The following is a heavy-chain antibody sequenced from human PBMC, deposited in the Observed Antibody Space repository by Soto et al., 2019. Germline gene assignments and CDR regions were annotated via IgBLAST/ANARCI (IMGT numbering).Heavy chain of an antibody. CDR2: IYYSGST. CDR3: ARASASAYYYYYYGMDV. CDR1: GGSISSGDYY. V-gene: IGHV4-30-4*01. J-gene: IGHJ6*04. Sequence: SETLSLTCTVSGGSISSGDYYWNWIRQPPGKGLEWIGYIYYSGSTYYNPSLKSRVTISVDTSKNQFSLKLSSVTAADTAVYYCARASASAYYYYYYGMDVWGKGTTVTVSS.